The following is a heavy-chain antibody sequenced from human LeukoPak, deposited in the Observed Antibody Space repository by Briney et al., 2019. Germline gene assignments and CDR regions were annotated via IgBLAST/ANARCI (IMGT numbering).Heavy chain of an antibody. Sequence: GSLRLSCAASGFTFSSYGMHWVRQAPGKGLEWVAVISYDGSNKYYADSVKGRFTISRDNSKNTLYLQMNSLRAEDTAVYYCAKDHGITGTTADVWGQGTTVTVSS. CDR2: ISYDGSNK. V-gene: IGHV3-30*18. CDR1: GFTFSSYG. J-gene: IGHJ6*02. CDR3: AKDHGITGTTADV. D-gene: IGHD1-7*01.